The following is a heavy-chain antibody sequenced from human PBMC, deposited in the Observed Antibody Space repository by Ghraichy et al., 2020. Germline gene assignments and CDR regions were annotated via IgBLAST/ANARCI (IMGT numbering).Heavy chain of an antibody. J-gene: IGHJ6*01. CDR2: INHSGST. D-gene: IGHD3-9*01. V-gene: IGHV4-34*01. CDR1: GGSFSGYY. CDR3: ARRGITYYDILTGSGYYYYYGMDV. Sequence: SETLSLTCAVYGGSFSGYYWSWIRQPPGKGLEWIGEINHSGSTNYNPSLKSRVTISVDTSKNQFSLKLSSVTAADTAVYYCARRGITYYDILTGSGYYYYYGMDVWGQGTTVTVSS.